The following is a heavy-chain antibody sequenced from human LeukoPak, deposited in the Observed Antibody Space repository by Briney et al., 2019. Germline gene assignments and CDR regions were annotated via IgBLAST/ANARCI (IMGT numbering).Heavy chain of an antibody. V-gene: IGHV4-59*08. CDR2: IYYSGST. D-gene: IGHD4-11*01. CDR1: GGSISSYY. Sequence: SETLFLTCTVSGGSISSYYWSWIRQPPGKGLEWIGYIYYSGSTNYNPSLKSRVTISVDTSKNQFSLKLSSVTAADTAVYYCASSPDYSNYVWYFDYWGQGTLVTVSS. CDR3: ASSPDYSNYVWYFDY. J-gene: IGHJ4*02.